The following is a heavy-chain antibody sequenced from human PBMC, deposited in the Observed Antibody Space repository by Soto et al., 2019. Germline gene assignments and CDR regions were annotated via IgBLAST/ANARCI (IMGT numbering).Heavy chain of an antibody. CDR1: GYPFSDNQ. V-gene: IGHV1-2*02. D-gene: IGHD4-4*01. J-gene: IGHJ5*02. CDR2: INPKSDDT. CDR3: ARKHSLDYIRWGLDP. Sequence: QVQLVQSGSEVKKPGASVKVSCKASGYPFSDNQIHWLRRAPGQGLEWMGRINPKSDDTNHAQKFQGTVTMTRDTSIDTAYLELTGLTSDDTATYYCARKHSLDYIRWGLDPWGQGTLVTVSS.